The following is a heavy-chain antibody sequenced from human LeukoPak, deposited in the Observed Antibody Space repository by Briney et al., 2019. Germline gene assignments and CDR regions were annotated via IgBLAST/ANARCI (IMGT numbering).Heavy chain of an antibody. CDR2: IWFDGGKI. V-gene: IGHV3-33*01. D-gene: IGHD2/OR15-2a*01. J-gene: IGHJ4*02. Sequence: GGSLRLSCAASGFPFSSYAMHWLRQAPGKGLEWVAVIWFDGGKIYYADSVKGRFTTSRDNSKNTVYLQMNSLRVEDTAVYHCARDITNIRGGGYFDNWGQGTLVTVSS. CDR3: ARDITNIRGGGYFDN. CDR1: GFPFSSYA.